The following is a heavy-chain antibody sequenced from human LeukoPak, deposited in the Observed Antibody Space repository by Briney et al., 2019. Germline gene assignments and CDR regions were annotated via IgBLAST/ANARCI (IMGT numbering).Heavy chain of an antibody. Sequence: SQTLSLTCAISGDSVSSNSAAWNWIRQSPSRGLEWLGRTYYRSKWYNDYAVSVKSRITINPDTSKNQFSLQLNSVTPEDTAVYYCARGGSGSYYPYYYYMDVWGKGTTVTVSS. CDR2: TYYRSKWYN. CDR1: GDSVSSNSAA. J-gene: IGHJ6*03. CDR3: ARGGSGSYYPYYYYMDV. D-gene: IGHD3-10*01. V-gene: IGHV6-1*01.